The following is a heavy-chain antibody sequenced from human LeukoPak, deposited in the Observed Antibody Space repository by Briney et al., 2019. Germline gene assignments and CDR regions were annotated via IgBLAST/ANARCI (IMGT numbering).Heavy chain of an antibody. CDR2: ISSSSSYI. CDR3: ASDSYYGSRSPDYYGMDV. D-gene: IGHD3-10*01. J-gene: IGHJ6*02. CDR1: GFTFSSYS. V-gene: IGHV3-21*01. Sequence: GGSLRLSCAASGFTFSSYSMNWVRQAPGKGLEWVSSISSSSSYIYYADSVKGRFTISRDNAKTSLYLQMNSLRAEDTAVYYCASDSYYGSRSPDYYGMDVWGQGTTVTVSS.